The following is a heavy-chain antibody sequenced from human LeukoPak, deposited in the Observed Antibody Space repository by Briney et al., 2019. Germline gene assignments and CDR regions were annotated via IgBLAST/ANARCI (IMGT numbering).Heavy chain of an antibody. CDR1: GFSFSRFT. V-gene: IGHV3-7*01. CDR3: ARRRYSGGSQHFDY. Sequence: SGGSLRLSCAVSGFSFSRFTMSWVRQAPGKGLEWVAKMNEYGSEIFYVDSVKGRFTISRDNSKNSLYLQMDNLRAEDTAVYYCARRRYSGGSQHFDYWGQGTLVTVSS. J-gene: IGHJ4*02. D-gene: IGHD1-26*01. CDR2: MNEYGSEI.